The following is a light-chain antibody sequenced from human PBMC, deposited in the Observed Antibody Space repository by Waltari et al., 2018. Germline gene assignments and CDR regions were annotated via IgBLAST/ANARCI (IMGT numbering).Light chain of an antibody. Sequence: QSVLTQPASVSGSPGASINISCTGTRRDIEAFNFVSWFHQLPGQAPRLLISEATKRPSGVSYRFSGSKSGNTASLSISDLQAEDEADYYCCSYVGGSRVLFGGGTKLTV. CDR3: CSYVGGSRVL. CDR1: RRDIEAFNF. J-gene: IGLJ2*01. CDR2: EAT. V-gene: IGLV2-23*01.